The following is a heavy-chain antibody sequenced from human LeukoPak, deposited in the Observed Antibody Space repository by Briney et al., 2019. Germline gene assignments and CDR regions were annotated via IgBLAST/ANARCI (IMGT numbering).Heavy chain of an antibody. CDR2: IWNDGSYK. D-gene: IGHD6-19*01. Sequence: PGRSLRLSCAASGFTFRNYGMHWVRQTPGKGLEWVAVIWNDGSYKYYTDSVKGRLTISRDNSKNTLNLQMNSLRVEDTAVYYCARERDSGWYSMDVWGQGTTVTVSS. CDR3: ARERDSGWYSMDV. V-gene: IGHV3-33*01. CDR1: GFTFRNYG. J-gene: IGHJ6*02.